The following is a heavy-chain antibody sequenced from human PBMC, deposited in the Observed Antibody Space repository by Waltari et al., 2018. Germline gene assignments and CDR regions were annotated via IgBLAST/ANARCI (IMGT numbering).Heavy chain of an antibody. V-gene: IGHV1-3*01. J-gene: IGHJ4*02. CDR3: ARMGIQLWFLG. D-gene: IGHD5-18*01. CDR1: GYTFTSYA. Sequence: QVQLVQSGAEVKKPGASVKVSCKASGYTFTSYAMHWVRQAPGQRLEWMGWSNAGNGNTKYSQKCQGRVTITRDTSASTAYMELSSLRSEDTAVYYCARMGIQLWFLGWGQGTLVTVSS. CDR2: SNAGNGNT.